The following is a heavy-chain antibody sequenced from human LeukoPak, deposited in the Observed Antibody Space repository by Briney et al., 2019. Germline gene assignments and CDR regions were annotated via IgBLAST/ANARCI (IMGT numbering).Heavy chain of an antibody. V-gene: IGHV3-7*01. Sequence: GGSLRLSCVTSGFTFTNYWMTWVRQAPGKGLEWVTNMKQDGREQYYVDSVKGRFTISRDNAKNSVHLQMNSLRDEDTAVYYCARGGGSGRWGSAFDMWGQGTMVTVST. CDR3: ARGGGSGRWGSAFDM. J-gene: IGHJ3*02. D-gene: IGHD6-19*01. CDR1: GFTFTNYW. CDR2: MKQDGREQ.